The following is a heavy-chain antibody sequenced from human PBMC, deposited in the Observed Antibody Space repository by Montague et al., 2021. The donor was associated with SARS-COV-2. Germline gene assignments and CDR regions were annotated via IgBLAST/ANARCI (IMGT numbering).Heavy chain of an antibody. J-gene: IGHJ5*02. V-gene: IGHV2-5*02. CDR1: GFSLSTHGVG. CDR3: ALRLRWGSSGFDNWFDP. CDR2: IYWDDNK. Sequence: PALAKPTQTLTLTCTFSGFSLSTHGVGVAWIRQPPGKALEWLALIYWDDNKHYSPSLKTRLSIAKDTSKKEVVLTMTNMDPVDTATYFCALRLRWGSSGFDNWFDPWGQGTLVTVS. D-gene: IGHD3-22*01.